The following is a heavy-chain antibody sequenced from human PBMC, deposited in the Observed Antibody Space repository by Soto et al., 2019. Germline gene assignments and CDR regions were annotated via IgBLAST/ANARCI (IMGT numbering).Heavy chain of an antibody. V-gene: IGHV5-51*01. CDR3: ARQWNFDY. Sequence: ELQLVQTGAEVKTPGESLKISCKASGYIFTTYWIAWVRQMPGQGLEWIGIINPIDSDTRYSPSFQGQVTISADKSISTTYLQWSSLKASDTAIYYCARQWNFDYWGQGTLVTVSS. CDR1: GYIFTTYW. CDR2: INPIDSDT. D-gene: IGHD5-12*01. J-gene: IGHJ4*02.